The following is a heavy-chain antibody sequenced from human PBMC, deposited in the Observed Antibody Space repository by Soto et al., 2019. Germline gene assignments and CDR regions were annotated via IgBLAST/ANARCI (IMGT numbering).Heavy chain of an antibody. J-gene: IGHJ5*02. CDR3: ARGGAVVVPGAVDRQNWFDP. CDR2: INAGNGNT. V-gene: IGHV1-3*01. Sequence: RQRLEWMGWINAGNGNTKYSQKFQGRVTITADKSTSTVYIELSSLRSEDTAVYYCARGGAVVVPGAVDRQNWFDPSGQGTLVSVSS. D-gene: IGHD2-2*01.